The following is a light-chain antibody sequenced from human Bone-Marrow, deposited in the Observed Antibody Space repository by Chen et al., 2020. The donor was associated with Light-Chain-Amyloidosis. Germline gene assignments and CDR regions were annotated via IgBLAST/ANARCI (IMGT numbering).Light chain of an antibody. Sequence: SYVLTQPPSVSVAPGETAIIYCGGNNIGSKRSYWYQQEPGQAPLLGVYDDSDRPSGIPERFSGSNSGGTATLSIHRVEAGDEADYYCQVWHTSADHVVFGGGTKLTVL. J-gene: IGLJ2*01. CDR2: DDS. CDR3: QVWHTSADHVV. CDR1: NIGSKR. V-gene: IGLV3-21*02.